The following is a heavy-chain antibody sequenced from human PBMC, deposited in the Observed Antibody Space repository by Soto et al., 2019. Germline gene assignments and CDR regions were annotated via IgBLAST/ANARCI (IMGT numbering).Heavy chain of an antibody. D-gene: IGHD3-16*01. CDR1: GGSFSGYN. J-gene: IGHJ5*02. CDR3: DSSPYTFENWFDP. Sequence: SETLSLTCAVYGGSFSGYNWSWIRQPPGKGLEWIGEINHSGSTNYNPSLKSRVTISVDTSKNQFSLKLSSVTAADTAVYYYDSSPYTFENWFDPWGQGTLVTVSS. CDR2: INHSGST. V-gene: IGHV4-34*01.